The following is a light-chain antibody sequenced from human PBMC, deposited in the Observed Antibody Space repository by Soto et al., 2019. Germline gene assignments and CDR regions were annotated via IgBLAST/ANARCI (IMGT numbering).Light chain of an antibody. V-gene: IGLV1-40*01. J-gene: IGLJ1*01. CDR3: AAWDDSLNGYV. Sequence: QSVLTQPPSVSGAPGQRVTISCTGSSSNIGAGYDVHWYQQFPGTAPKLLIFGDSNRPSGVPDRFSGSKSGTSASLAITGLQSEDEADYYCAAWDDSLNGYVFGTGTKLTVL. CDR1: SSNIGAGYD. CDR2: GDS.